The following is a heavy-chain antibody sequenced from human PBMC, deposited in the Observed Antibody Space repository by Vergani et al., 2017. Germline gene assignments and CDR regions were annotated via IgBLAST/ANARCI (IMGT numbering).Heavy chain of an antibody. J-gene: IGHJ4*02. CDR1: GFTFSSYG. V-gene: IGHV3-30*18. CDR3: AKDRRVYCGGDCCVFAF. D-gene: IGHD2-21*02. Sequence: QVQLVESGGGVVQPGRSLRLSCAASGFTFSSYGMHWVRQAPGKGLEWVAVISYDGSNKYYADSVKGRFTISRDNSKNTLYLQMISLRAEDTALYYCAKDRRVYCGGDCCVFAFWGQGTLVTVSS. CDR2: ISYDGSNK.